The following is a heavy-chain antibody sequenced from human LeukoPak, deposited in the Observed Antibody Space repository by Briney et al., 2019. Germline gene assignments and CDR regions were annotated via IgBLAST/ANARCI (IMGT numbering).Heavy chain of an antibody. V-gene: IGHV3-53*01. CDR1: GFTVSSNY. D-gene: IGHD6-13*01. CDR3: ARVSSWYQVLDAFDI. Sequence: GGSLRLSCAASGFTVSSNYMSWVRQAPGKGLEWVSVIYSGGSTYYADSVKGRFTISRDNSKNTLYLQMNSLRAEDTAVYYCARVSSWYQVLDAFDIWDQGTMVTVSS. CDR2: IYSGGST. J-gene: IGHJ3*02.